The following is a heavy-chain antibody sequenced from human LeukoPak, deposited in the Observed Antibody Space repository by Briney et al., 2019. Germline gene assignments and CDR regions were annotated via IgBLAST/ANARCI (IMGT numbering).Heavy chain of an antibody. CDR1: GFTFGDYA. J-gene: IGHJ6*04. CDR2: IRSKAYGGTT. D-gene: IGHD2-15*01. V-gene: IGHV3-49*04. CDR3: TSQLGYCSGGSRYSYYYYGMDV. Sequence: PGRSLRLSCTASGFTFGDYAMSWVRQAPGKGLEWVGFIRSKAYGGTTEYAASVKGRFTISRDDSKSIAYLQMNSLKTEDTAVYYCTSQLGYCSGGSRYSYYYYGMDVWGKGTTVTVSS.